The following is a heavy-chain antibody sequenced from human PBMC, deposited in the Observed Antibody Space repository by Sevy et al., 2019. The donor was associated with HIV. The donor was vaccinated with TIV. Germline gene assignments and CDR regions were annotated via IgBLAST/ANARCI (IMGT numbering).Heavy chain of an antibody. D-gene: IGHD1-26*01. CDR2: ISGSSNYI. CDR3: ATGPPDGSYDYFDY. J-gene: IGHJ4*02. CDR1: GFTFSSYS. V-gene: IGHV3-21*06. Sequence: LSLTCAASGFTFSSYSMNWVCQAPGKGLEWVSSISGSSNYIYYAESLKGRFIISRDNAKNTLYLQMNSLRADDTAVYYCATGPPDGSYDYFDYWGQGTLVTVSS.